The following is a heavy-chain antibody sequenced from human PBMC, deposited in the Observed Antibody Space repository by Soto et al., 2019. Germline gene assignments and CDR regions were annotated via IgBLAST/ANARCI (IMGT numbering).Heavy chain of an antibody. Sequence: ASVKVSCKASGYTFTSYDINWVRQATGQGLEWMGWMNPNSGNTGYAQKFQGRVTMTRNTSISTAYMELSSLRSEDTAVYYCARGLYSNYGYYYYYYYMDVWGKGTTVTVSS. V-gene: IGHV1-8*01. CDR2: MNPNSGNT. CDR3: ARGLYSNYGYYYYYYYMDV. J-gene: IGHJ6*03. CDR1: GYTFTSYD. D-gene: IGHD4-4*01.